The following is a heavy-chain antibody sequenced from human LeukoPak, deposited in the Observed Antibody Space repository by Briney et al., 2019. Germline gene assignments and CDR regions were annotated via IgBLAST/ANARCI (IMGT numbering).Heavy chain of an antibody. J-gene: IGHJ4*02. CDR3: ARDPGSSGWYFGYYFDY. D-gene: IGHD6-19*01. V-gene: IGHV1-46*01. Sequence: ASVKVSCKASGYTFTSYYMHWVRQPPGQGLEWMGLINPSGGSTSYAQKFQGRVTTTRDTSTSTVYMELSSLRSEDTAVYYCARDPGSSGWYFGYYFDYWGQGTLVTVSS. CDR2: INPSGGST. CDR1: GYTFTSYY.